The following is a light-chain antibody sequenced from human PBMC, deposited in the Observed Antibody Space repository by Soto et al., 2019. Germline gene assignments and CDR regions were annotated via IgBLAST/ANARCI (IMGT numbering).Light chain of an antibody. CDR2: KAS. V-gene: IGKV1-5*03. CDR1: QTVNSW. Sequence: DIQMTQSPSSLSASVGDRVTITCRASQTVNSWLAWYQQKPGGAPKLLIYKASILHSGVPSRFGGSGSWTEFTLTISGLQPDDFATYYCQQYNSYSSLTFGGGTKVEIK. J-gene: IGKJ4*01. CDR3: QQYNSYSSLT.